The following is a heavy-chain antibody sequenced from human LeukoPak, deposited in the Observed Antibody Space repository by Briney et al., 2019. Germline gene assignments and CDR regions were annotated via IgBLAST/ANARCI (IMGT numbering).Heavy chain of an antibody. CDR2: INTNTGKP. CDR1: GYTFTSYA. V-gene: IGHV7-4-1*01. CDR3: ARTVYGDYLGGGTDAFDI. Sequence: ASVKVSCKASGYTFTSYAMNWVRQAPGQGLEWMGWINTNTGKPTYAQGFTGRFVFSLDTSVSTAYLQIRSLKAEDTAVYYCARTVYGDYLGGGTDAFDIWGQGTMVTVSS. J-gene: IGHJ3*02. D-gene: IGHD4-17*01.